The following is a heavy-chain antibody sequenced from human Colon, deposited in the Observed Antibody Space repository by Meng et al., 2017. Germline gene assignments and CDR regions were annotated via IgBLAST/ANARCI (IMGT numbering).Heavy chain of an antibody. V-gene: IGHV1-69*08. D-gene: IGHD2-2*01. CDR3: ATEEAVIVVPVAVRPTYFDY. CDR1: GGTFSSYT. Sequence: QVQLVQSGAEGKRPGAAVKGSGQAWGGTFSSYTISWVRQAPGQGLEWMGRFIPLIDVTNYAPKFQGRVTITADKSSRTSYMELSSLRSEDTAVYYCATEEAVIVVPVAVRPTYFDYWGQGTLVTVSS. CDR2: FIPLIDVT. J-gene: IGHJ4*02.